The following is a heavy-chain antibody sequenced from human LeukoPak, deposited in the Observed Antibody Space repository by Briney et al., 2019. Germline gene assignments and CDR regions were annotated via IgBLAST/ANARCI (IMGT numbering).Heavy chain of an antibody. CDR1: GYTFTSYY. CDR3: ARSSSGWYSPLYG. V-gene: IGHV1-46*01. D-gene: IGHD6-19*01. J-gene: IGHJ4*02. Sequence: ASVKVSCKASGYTFTSYYMHWVRQAPGQGLEWMGIINPSGGSTSYAQKFQGRVTMTRDTSTSTVYMELSSLRSEDTAMYYCARSSSGWYSPLYGWGQGTLVIVSS. CDR2: INPSGGST.